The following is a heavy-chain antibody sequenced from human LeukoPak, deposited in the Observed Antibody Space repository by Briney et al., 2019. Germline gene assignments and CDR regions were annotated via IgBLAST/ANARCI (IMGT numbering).Heavy chain of an antibody. CDR1: GFSVSANY. Sequence: PGGSLRLSCAASGFSVSANYMSWVRQAPGKGLEWVALIWYDGSNKYYADSVKGRFTISRDNSKNTLYLQMDSLRAEDTAVYYCARRAADAFDIWGQGTMVTVSS. V-gene: IGHV3-33*08. CDR3: ARRAADAFDI. J-gene: IGHJ3*02. CDR2: IWYDGSNK. D-gene: IGHD6-13*01.